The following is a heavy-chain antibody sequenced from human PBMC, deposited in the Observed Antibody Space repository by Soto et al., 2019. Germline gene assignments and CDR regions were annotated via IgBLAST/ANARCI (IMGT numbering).Heavy chain of an antibody. CDR2: IYYSGST. CDR1: GGSISSSSYY. J-gene: IGHJ3*02. D-gene: IGHD6-6*01. Sequence: QLQLQESGPGLVKPSETLSLTCTVSGGSISSSSYYWGWIRQPPGKGLEWIGSIYYSGSTYYNPSRKSRVTISVDTSKNQFSLKLSSVTAADTAVYYCATEYSSSSGDAFDIWGQGTMVTVSS. V-gene: IGHV4-39*01. CDR3: ATEYSSSSGDAFDI.